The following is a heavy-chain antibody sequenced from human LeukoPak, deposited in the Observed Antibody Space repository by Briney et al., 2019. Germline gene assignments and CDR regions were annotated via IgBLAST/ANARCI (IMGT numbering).Heavy chain of an antibody. Sequence: SVKVSCKTAAGTFCTNTSSCWRHAPGQGLEWMGGIIPIFGTANYAQKFQGRVTITADESTSTAYMELSRLRSEDTAVYYSARVYSSGQNALDIWGQGTTVTVSS. CDR2: IIPIFGTA. D-gene: IGHD6-19*01. CDR3: ARVYSSGQNALDI. CDR1: AGTFCTNT. V-gene: IGHV1-69*13. J-gene: IGHJ3*02.